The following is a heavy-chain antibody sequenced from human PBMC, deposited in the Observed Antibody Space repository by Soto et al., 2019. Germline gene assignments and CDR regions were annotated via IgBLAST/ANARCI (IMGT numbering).Heavy chain of an antibody. D-gene: IGHD3-22*01. CDR1: GGSISSGDSF. J-gene: IGHJ6*02. CDR3: ASKDYYDSSGSLPF. Sequence: SETLSLTCAVSGGSISSGDSFWSWVRRPPGKGLEWIAYIYYSGSTYYNPSLKSRVTISVDTSKNQFSLKLSSVTAADTAVYYCASKDYYDSSGSLPFWGQGTTVTVSS. V-gene: IGHV4-30-4*01. CDR2: IYYSGST.